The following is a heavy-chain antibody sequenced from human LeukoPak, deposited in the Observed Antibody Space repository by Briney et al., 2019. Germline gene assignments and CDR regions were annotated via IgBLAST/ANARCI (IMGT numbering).Heavy chain of an antibody. CDR3: ARYTAMVSDY. Sequence: GRSLRLSCAASGFTFSSYGMHWVRQAPGKGLEWVAVISYDGSNKYYADSVKGRFTISRDNSKNTLYLQMNSLRAEDTAVYYCARYTAMVSDYWGQGTLVTVSS. J-gene: IGHJ4*02. CDR1: GFTFSSYG. V-gene: IGHV3-30*03. CDR2: ISYDGSNK. D-gene: IGHD5-18*01.